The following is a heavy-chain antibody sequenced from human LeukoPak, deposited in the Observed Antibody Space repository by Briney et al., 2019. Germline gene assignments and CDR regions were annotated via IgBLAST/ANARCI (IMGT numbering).Heavy chain of an antibody. D-gene: IGHD3-22*01. Sequence: TSETLSLTCTVSGGSISSYYWSWIRQPPGKGLEWIGYIYYSGSTNYNPSLKSRVTISVDTSKNQFSLKLSSVTAADTAVYYCATPGYYYDSSGYYFYWGQGTLVTVSS. CDR3: ATPGYYYDSSGYYFY. CDR2: IYYSGST. J-gene: IGHJ4*02. V-gene: IGHV4-59*01. CDR1: GGSISSYY.